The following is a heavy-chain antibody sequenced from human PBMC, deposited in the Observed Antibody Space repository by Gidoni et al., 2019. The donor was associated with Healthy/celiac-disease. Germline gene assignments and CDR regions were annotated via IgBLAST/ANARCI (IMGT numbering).Heavy chain of an antibody. Sequence: EVQLVQSGAEVTKPGEALKISCKGSGYSFTSYWIGWGRQMPGKGLEWMGIIYPGDSDTRYSPSFQGQVTISADKSISTAYLQWNSLKASDTAMYYCARRSFGTVTYTGGMDVWGQGTTVTVSS. J-gene: IGHJ6*02. CDR2: IYPGDSDT. D-gene: IGHD4-17*01. V-gene: IGHV5-51*03. CDR3: ARRSFGTVTYTGGMDV. CDR1: GYSFTSYW.